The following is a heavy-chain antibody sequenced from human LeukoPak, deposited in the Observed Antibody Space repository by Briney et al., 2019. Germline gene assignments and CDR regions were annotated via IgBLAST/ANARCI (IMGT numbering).Heavy chain of an antibody. CDR1: GFTFSSYA. V-gene: IGHV3-30-3*01. J-gene: IGHJ3*02. Sequence: GRSLRLSCAASGFTFSSYAMHWVRQAPGKGLEWVAVISYDGSNKYYADSVRGRFTISRDNSKNTLYLQMNSLRAEDTAVYYCARGRSNYYESSRAFDIWGQGTMVTVSS. CDR3: ARGRSNYYESSRAFDI. CDR2: ISYDGSNK. D-gene: IGHD3-22*01.